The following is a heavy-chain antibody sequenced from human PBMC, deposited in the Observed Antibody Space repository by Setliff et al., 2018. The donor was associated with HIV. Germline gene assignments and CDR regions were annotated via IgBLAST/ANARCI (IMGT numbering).Heavy chain of an antibody. CDR2: IKSKTDGATT. CDR3: VKGPFNWDDVY. Sequence: GESLKISCVASGFTFSDAWMYWVRQAPGKGLEWVGRIKSKTDGATTDYAAPVKGRLSISRQDSKNTVYLQMNSLKIEDTAVYYCVKGPFNWDDVYWGQGTLVTVSS. D-gene: IGHD1-1*01. V-gene: IGHV3-15*01. J-gene: IGHJ4*02. CDR1: GFTFSDAW.